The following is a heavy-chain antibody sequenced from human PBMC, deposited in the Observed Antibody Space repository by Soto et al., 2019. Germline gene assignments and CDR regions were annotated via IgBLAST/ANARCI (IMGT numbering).Heavy chain of an antibody. D-gene: IGHD3-9*01. V-gene: IGHV4-59*01. J-gene: IGHJ5*02. CDR3: ARTPVLRYFDWLPTIRGWFDP. CDR1: GDSISSYY. Sequence: SETLSLTCTVSGDSISSYYWSWIRQPPGKGLEWIGYIYYRGRTNYNPSKKSRDNVSVDTSKNQISQKQSTVTTANKTEYYCARTPVLRYFDWLPTIRGWFDPWGQGTLVTVS. CDR2: IYYRGRT.